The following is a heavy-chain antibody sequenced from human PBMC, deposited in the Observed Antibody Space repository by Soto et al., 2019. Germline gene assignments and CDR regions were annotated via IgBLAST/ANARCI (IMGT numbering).Heavy chain of an antibody. J-gene: IGHJ4*02. CDR1: GYTFTSYY. CDR3: ARDHGELHERLTGYYFRGIPFDY. V-gene: IGHV1-46*01. Sequence: ASVKVSCKASGYTFTSYYMHWVRQAPGQGLEWMGIINPSGGSTSYAQKFQGRVTMTRGTSTSTVYMELSSLRSEDTAVYYCARDHGELHERLTGYYFRGIPFDYWGQGTLVTVSS. CDR2: INPSGGST. D-gene: IGHD3-9*01.